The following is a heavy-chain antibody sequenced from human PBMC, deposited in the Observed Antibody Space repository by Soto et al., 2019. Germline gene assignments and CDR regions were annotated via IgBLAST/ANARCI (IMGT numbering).Heavy chain of an antibody. J-gene: IGHJ4*02. CDR2: IWYDGSNK. Sequence: GGSLRLSCAASGFTFSSYGMHWVRQAPGKGLEWVAVIWYDGSNKYYADSVKGRFTISRENSKNTLYLQMNSLRSEDKAVYYCARDRVLRFLEGLFADWGQGTLVTVSS. CDR1: GFTFSSYG. D-gene: IGHD3-3*01. V-gene: IGHV3-33*01. CDR3: ARDRVLRFLEGLFAD.